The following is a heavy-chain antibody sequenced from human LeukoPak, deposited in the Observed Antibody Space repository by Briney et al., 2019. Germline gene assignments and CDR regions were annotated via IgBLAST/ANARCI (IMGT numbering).Heavy chain of an antibody. D-gene: IGHD4-17*01. Sequence: GESLRISCKGSGYRFTSYWISWVRQMPGKGLEWMGRIDPSDSYTNYSPSFQGHVTISADKSISTAYLQWSSLKASDTAMYYCAQGVYGDYDGDAFDIWGQGTMVTVSS. CDR3: AQGVYGDYDGDAFDI. CDR2: IDPSDSYT. J-gene: IGHJ3*02. V-gene: IGHV5-10-1*01. CDR1: GYRFTSYW.